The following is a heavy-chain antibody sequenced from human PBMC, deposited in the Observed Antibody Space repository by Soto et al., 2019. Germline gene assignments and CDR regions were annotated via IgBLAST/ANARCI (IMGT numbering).Heavy chain of an antibody. CDR2: IWYDGSNK. V-gene: IGHV3-33*01. CDR1: GFTFSNYG. J-gene: IGHJ5*02. D-gene: IGHD7-27*01. Sequence: QVQLVESGGGVVQPGRSLRLSCAASGFTFSNYGMHWVRQAPGKGLEWVAVIWYDGSNKYYADSVKGRFTISRDSSKNTLYLQMISLGAEDWAVYYCARDLGIRGFGPWGQGTLVTVSS. CDR3: ARDLGIRGFGP.